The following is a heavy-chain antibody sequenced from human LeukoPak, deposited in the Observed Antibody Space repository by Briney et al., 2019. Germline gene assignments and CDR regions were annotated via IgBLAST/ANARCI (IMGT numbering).Heavy chain of an antibody. Sequence: PGGSLRLSCAASGFTFSSYSMNWVRQAPGKGLEWVSSISSSSSYIYYADSVKGRFTISRDNAKNSLYLQMNSLRAEDTAVYYCAKQGYSYGQALDYWGQGTLVTVSS. CDR2: ISSSSSYI. V-gene: IGHV3-21*01. CDR3: AKQGYSYGQALDY. CDR1: GFTFSSYS. D-gene: IGHD5-18*01. J-gene: IGHJ4*02.